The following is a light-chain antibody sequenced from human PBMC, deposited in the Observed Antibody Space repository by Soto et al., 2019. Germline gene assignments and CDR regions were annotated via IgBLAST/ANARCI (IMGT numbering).Light chain of an antibody. J-gene: IGKJ2*01. V-gene: IGKV3-15*01. CDR2: GAS. Sequence: EIVMTQSPDSLSVSPGDGATLSCRASQTIASNLAWYQQKPGQGPRLLIHGASTRAAGVPPRFSGSGSRTDFTLTISSLQSEDFAVYYCQQYHNWPPQYTFGQGTKLQIK. CDR1: QTIASN. CDR3: QQYHNWPPQYT.